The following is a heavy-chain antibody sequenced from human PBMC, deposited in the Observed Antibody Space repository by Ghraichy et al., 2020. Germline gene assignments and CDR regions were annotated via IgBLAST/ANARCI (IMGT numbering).Heavy chain of an antibody. CDR1: GDSISNSNYY. V-gene: IGHV4-39*01. CDR3: ARHSPMIRGVTNWFDP. J-gene: IGHJ5*02. D-gene: IGHD3-10*01. Sequence: SETLSLTCTVSGDSISNSNYYWGWIRQPPGKGLEWIGTIYYSGSTYYNPSLKSRVTISVDTSKNQFSLKLNSVTAADTAVYYCARHSPMIRGVTNWFDPWGQGTLVTVYS. CDR2: IYYSGST.